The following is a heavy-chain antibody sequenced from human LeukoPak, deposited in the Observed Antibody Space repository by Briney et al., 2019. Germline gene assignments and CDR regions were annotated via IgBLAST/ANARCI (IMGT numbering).Heavy chain of an antibody. J-gene: IGHJ4*02. V-gene: IGHV3-23*01. CDR2: ISGSGAST. CDR1: GFTFSTNA. Sequence: GGSLRLSCLTSGFTFSTNAMSWVRQAPGEGLEWISGISGSGASTYYADSVTGRFTISRDNSRNTLYLQMNSLRGDDTAVYYCAKDVGKWESLHFFDYWGQGTLVTVSS. D-gene: IGHD1-26*01. CDR3: AKDVGKWESLHFFDY.